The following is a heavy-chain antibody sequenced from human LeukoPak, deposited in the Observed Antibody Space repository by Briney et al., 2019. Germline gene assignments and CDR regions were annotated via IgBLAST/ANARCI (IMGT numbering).Heavy chain of an antibody. CDR2: IWYDGINK. V-gene: IGHV3-33*08. Sequence: GGSLRPSCAASGFTLSSYAMGWVRQAPGKGLEWVAVIWYDGINKYDADSVKGRFTISRDNSKNTLYLQMNSLRAEGTAVYYCARGGALSSSWYRYFDYWGQGTLVTVSS. CDR1: GFTLSSYA. J-gene: IGHJ4*02. CDR3: ARGGALSSSWYRYFDY. D-gene: IGHD6-13*01.